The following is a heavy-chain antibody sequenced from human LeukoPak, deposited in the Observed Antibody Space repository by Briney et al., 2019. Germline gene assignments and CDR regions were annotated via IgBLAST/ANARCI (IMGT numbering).Heavy chain of an antibody. Sequence: GGSLRLSCAASGFTFSSYAMSWVRQAPGKGLEWVSSISSSSSYIYYADSVKGRFTISRDNAKNSLYLQMNSLRAEDTAVYYCAREHTYGSGSYLDPWGQGTLVTVSS. CDR1: GFTFSSYA. CDR2: ISSSSSYI. J-gene: IGHJ5*02. CDR3: AREHTYGSGSYLDP. D-gene: IGHD3-10*01. V-gene: IGHV3-21*01.